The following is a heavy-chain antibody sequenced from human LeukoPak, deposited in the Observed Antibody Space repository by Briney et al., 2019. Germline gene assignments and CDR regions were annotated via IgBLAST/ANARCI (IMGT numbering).Heavy chain of an antibody. CDR1: GYTFTGYY. CDR2: INPNSGGT. Sequence: RASVKVSCKASGYTFTGYYMHWVRQAPGQGLEWMGWINPNSGGTNYAQKFQGRVTMTRDTSISTAYMELSRLRSDDTAVYYCARDRGVRIEDDSSGYYYGDWFDPWGQGTLVTVSS. D-gene: IGHD3-22*01. J-gene: IGHJ5*02. CDR3: ARDRGVRIEDDSSGYYYGDWFDP. V-gene: IGHV1-2*02.